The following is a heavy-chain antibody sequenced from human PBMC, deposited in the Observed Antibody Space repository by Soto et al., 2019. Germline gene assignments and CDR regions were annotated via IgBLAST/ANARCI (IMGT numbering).Heavy chain of an antibody. Sequence: QVQLVESGGGVVQPGRSLRLSCAASGFSFSNYGMHWVRQAPGKGLEWVALIWHDGSNKYYAESVKGRFTISRDNSKDMVYLQMNSLRAEDTAMYYCARDGDAYTGFGKDYWGQGTLVTVSS. CDR3: ARDGDAYTGFGKDY. J-gene: IGHJ4*02. CDR2: IWHDGSNK. V-gene: IGHV3-33*01. D-gene: IGHD3-16*01. CDR1: GFSFSNYG.